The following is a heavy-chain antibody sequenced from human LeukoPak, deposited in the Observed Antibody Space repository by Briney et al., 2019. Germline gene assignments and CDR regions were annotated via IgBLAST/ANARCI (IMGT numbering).Heavy chain of an antibody. V-gene: IGHV4-39*01. CDR2: IYYSGST. J-gene: IGHJ4*02. CDR1: GGSISSSSYY. Sequence: SETLSLTCTVSGGSISSSSYYWGWIRQPPGKGLEWIGSIYYSGSTYYNPSLKSRVTISVDTSKNQFSLKLSSVTAADTAVYYCARLGAGYSGYDTPYYFDYWGQGTLVTVSS. D-gene: IGHD5-12*01. CDR3: ARLGAGYSGYDTPYYFDY.